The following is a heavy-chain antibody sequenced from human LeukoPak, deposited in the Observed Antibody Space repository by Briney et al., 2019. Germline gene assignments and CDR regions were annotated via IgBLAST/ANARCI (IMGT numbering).Heavy chain of an antibody. J-gene: IGHJ5*02. CDR1: AFTFGDFA. CDR2: IRRQASGGTT. D-gene: IGHD3-22*01. Sequence: GGSLRLSCAASAFTFGDFAMNWVRQAPGKGLEWVAFIRRQASGGTTEYAASVKGRFTISRDDSKSIAYLQMNSLKTEDTAVYYCTRWLTVDRAYDPWGQGTLATVSS. V-gene: IGHV3-49*04. CDR3: TRWLTVDRAYDP.